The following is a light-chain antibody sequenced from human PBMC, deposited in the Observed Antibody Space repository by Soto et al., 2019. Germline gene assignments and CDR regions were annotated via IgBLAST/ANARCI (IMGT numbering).Light chain of an antibody. CDR2: GAS. Sequence: EIELTQSPGTLSLSPGERATXXXXASQSVSNNYLAWYQQKPGQAPXILIYGASNRATGIPDRFSGSGSGTDFTLTISRLEPEDFAVYYCQQYGSSGTLGQGTKVDIK. CDR1: QSVSNNY. J-gene: IGKJ1*01. CDR3: QQYGSSGT. V-gene: IGKV3-20*01.